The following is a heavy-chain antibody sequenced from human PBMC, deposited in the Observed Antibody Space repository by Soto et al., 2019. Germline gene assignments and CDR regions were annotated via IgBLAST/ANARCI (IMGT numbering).Heavy chain of an antibody. D-gene: IGHD1-26*01. V-gene: IGHV3-72*01. CDR1: GSTLSDHY. Sequence: PGGSLRLSCAASGSTLSDHYVDWVRQAPGKGLEWVGRSGNKANSDTTEYGSSVKGRFTISRDDSKNSMYLQMNSLKTEDTAVYYCTRGYSGIDIYAFDIWRQGTLVTVSS. CDR2: SGNKANSDTT. J-gene: IGHJ3*02. CDR3: TRGYSGIDIYAFDI.